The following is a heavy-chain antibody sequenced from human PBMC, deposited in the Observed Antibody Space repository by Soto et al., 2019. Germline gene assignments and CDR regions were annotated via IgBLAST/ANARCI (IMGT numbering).Heavy chain of an antibody. CDR3: ARVPAQDYGDYGVFDY. Sequence: PSETLSLTCTVSGGSISSGGYYWSWIRQHPGKGLEWIGYIYYSGSTYYNPSLKSRVTISVDTSKNQFSLKLSSVTAADTAVFYCARVPAQDYGDYGVFDYWGQGTLVTVSS. CDR1: GGSISSGGYY. CDR2: IYYSGST. J-gene: IGHJ4*02. D-gene: IGHD4-17*01. V-gene: IGHV4-31*03.